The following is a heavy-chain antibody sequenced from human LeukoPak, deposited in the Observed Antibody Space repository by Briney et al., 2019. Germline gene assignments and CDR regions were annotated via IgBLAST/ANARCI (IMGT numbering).Heavy chain of an antibody. CDR1: GGSFSGYY. Sequence: ASETLSLTCAVYGGSFSGYYWSWIRQPPGKGLEWIGEINHSGSTNYNPSLKSRVTISVDTSKNQFSLKLSSVTAADTAVYYCAREGIYDSSGFDYWGQGTLVTVSS. CDR3: AREGIYDSSGFDY. V-gene: IGHV4-34*01. D-gene: IGHD3-22*01. CDR2: INHSGST. J-gene: IGHJ4*02.